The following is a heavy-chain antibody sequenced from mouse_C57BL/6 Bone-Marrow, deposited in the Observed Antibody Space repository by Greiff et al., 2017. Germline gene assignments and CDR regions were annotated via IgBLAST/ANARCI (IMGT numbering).Heavy chain of an antibody. J-gene: IGHJ4*01. CDR1: GFTFSSYA. Sequence: DVHLVESGEGLVKPGGSLKLSCAASGFTFSSYAMSWVRQTPETRLEWVAYISSGGDYIYYADTVKGRFTISRDNARNTLYLQMSSLKSEDTAMYYCTRGRGITAFYYYAMDYWGQGTSVTVSS. CDR2: ISSGGDYI. CDR3: TRGRGITAFYYYAMDY. D-gene: IGHD2-4*01. V-gene: IGHV5-9-1*02.